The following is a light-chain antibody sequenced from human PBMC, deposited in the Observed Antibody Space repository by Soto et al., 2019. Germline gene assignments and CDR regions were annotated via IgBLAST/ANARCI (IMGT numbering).Light chain of an antibody. CDR3: QQSYSMPFT. J-gene: IGKJ3*01. CDR1: QSVSSY. Sequence: DIQMTQSPSSLSASVGDRVTITCRASQSVSSYVSWYQQKPGKAPKLLIYDASILQSGVPSSFSGSGSGTDFTLTINSLQPDDSATYYCQQSYSMPFTFGPGTKVDIK. V-gene: IGKV1-39*01. CDR2: DAS.